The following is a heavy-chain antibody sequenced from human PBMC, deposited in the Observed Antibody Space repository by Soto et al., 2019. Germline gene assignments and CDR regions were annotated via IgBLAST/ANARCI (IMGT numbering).Heavy chain of an antibody. CDR1: GFTFSRYA. D-gene: IGHD6-13*01. J-gene: IGHJ3*02. V-gene: IGHV3-23*01. CDR3: AKDKSPKQALDAFDI. Sequence: WGSPRLSCAASGFTFSRYAMSWVRQAPRKGLEWVSAISGSGGSTYYADSVKGRFTISRDNSKNTLYLQMNSLRAEDTAVYYCAKDKSPKQALDAFDIWGQGTMVTVSS. CDR2: ISGSGGST.